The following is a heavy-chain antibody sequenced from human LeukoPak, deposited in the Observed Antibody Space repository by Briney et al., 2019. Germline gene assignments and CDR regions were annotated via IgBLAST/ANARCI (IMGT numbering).Heavy chain of an antibody. CDR3: AREGVAVRGALNWFDP. J-gene: IGHJ5*02. CDR1: GFTFSSYS. D-gene: IGHD3-10*01. Sequence: GGSLRLSCAASGFTFSSYSMNWVRQAPGKGLEWVSYISSSSSTIYYADSVKGLFTISRDNAKNSLYLQMNSLGAEDTAVYYCAREGVAVRGALNWFDPWGQGTLVTVSS. V-gene: IGHV3-48*01. CDR2: ISSSSSTI.